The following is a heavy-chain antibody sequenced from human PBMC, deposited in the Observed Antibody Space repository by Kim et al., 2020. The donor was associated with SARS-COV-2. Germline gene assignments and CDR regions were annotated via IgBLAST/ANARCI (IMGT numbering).Heavy chain of an antibody. Sequence: SQTLSLTCAISGDSVSSNNAAWNWIRQSPSRGLEWLGRTYYRSKGFNDYALSVKSRITINPDTSKNHFSLQLSSVTPEDTAVYYCANGGSGLGGMNVWGQGTTVPVSS. V-gene: IGHV6-1*01. CDR1: GDSVSSNNAA. D-gene: IGHD3-16*01. CDR3: ANGGSGLGGMNV. J-gene: IGHJ6*02. CDR2: TYYRSKGFN.